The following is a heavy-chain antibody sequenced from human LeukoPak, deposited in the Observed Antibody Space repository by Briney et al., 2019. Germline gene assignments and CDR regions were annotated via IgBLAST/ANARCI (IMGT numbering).Heavy chain of an antibody. D-gene: IGHD5-18*01. V-gene: IGHV4-59*11. CDR3: ARAKPGSDSYPFFDY. CDR1: GGFIDNHY. CDR2: IYSSGIT. Sequence: SETLSLTRTVSGGFIDNHYWSWVRQPPGKGLEWIAYIYSSGITRYNPSLKSRVTISVDTSKNQFSLKLGSVTAADTAVYYCARAKPGSDSYPFFDYWGQGTLVTVSS. J-gene: IGHJ4*02.